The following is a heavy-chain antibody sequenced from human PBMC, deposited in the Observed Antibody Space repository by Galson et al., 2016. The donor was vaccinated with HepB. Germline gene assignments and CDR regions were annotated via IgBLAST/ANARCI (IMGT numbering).Heavy chain of an antibody. V-gene: IGHV3-23*01. J-gene: IGHJ4*01. CDR3: AKSSRGYCVGGSCQWFYFDS. Sequence: SLRHRCAESGLALRSHAIGWVGQGPGKGREWVSLVRGTGSTTYYADSVKGRFTISRDNSKNTLYLQMNILRVEDTAVYYCAKSSRGYCVGGSCQWFYFDSWGHGTLVTVSS. CDR1: GLALRSHA. D-gene: IGHD2-15*01. CDR2: VRGTGSTT.